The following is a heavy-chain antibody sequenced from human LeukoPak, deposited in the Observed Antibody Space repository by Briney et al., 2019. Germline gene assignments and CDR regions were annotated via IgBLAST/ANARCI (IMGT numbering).Heavy chain of an antibody. CDR3: ARIAVAGTDY. J-gene: IGHJ4*02. V-gene: IGHV3-74*01. Sequence: GGSLRLSCAASGFTFSSYWMYWVRHAPGKGLVWVSRINSDGTNTIYADSVKGRFTVSRDNAKYTLYLQMDSLRAEDTAVYYCARIAVAGTDYWGQGTLVTVSS. D-gene: IGHD6-19*01. CDR1: GFTFSSYW. CDR2: INSDGTNT.